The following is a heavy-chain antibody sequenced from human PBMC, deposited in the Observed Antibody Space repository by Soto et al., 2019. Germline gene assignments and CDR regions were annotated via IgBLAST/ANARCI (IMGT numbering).Heavy chain of an antibody. J-gene: IGHJ4*02. Sequence: SETLSLTCTVSGGSISSSSYYWGRIRQPPGKGLEWIGSIYYSGSTYYNPSLKSRVTISVDTSKNQFSLKLSSVTAADTAVYYCAGPVRGGIGWYFDYWGQGTLVTVSS. CDR2: IYYSGST. V-gene: IGHV4-39*01. CDR1: GGSISSSSYY. D-gene: IGHD3-10*02. CDR3: AGPVRGGIGWYFDY.